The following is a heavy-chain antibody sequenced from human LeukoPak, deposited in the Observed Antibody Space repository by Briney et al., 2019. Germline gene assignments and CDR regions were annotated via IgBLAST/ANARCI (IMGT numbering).Heavy chain of an antibody. CDR2: IYYSGST. J-gene: IGHJ3*02. V-gene: IGHV4-39*02. D-gene: IGHD6-13*01. Sequence: SETLSLTCTVSGGSISSSSNYWGWIRQPPGEGLEWIGSIYYSGSTYYNPSLKSRVTISVDTSKNQFSLKLSSVTAADTAVYYCARDAGAFDIWGQGTMVTVSS. CDR1: GGSISSSSNY. CDR3: ARDAGAFDI.